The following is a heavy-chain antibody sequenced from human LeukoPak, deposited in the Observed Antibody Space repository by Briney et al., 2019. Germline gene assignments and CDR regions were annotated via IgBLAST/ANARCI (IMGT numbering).Heavy chain of an antibody. V-gene: IGHV3-30*18. D-gene: IGHD3-22*01. J-gene: IGHJ4*02. Sequence: GGSLRLSCAASGFTFSSYGMHWVRQAPGKGLEWVAVISYDGSNKYYADSVKGRFTISRDNSKNTLYLQMNSLRAEDTAVYYCAKGRRYYYDSSGRYYYFDYWGQGTLVTVSS. CDR3: AKGRRYYYDSSGRYYYFDY. CDR1: GFTFSSYG. CDR2: ISYDGSNK.